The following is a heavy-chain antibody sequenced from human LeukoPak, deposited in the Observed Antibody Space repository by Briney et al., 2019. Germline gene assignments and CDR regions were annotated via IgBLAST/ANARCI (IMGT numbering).Heavy chain of an antibody. CDR1: GFTFSSYG. V-gene: IGHV3-30*02. CDR3: ATHPPLTVNYFDY. D-gene: IGHD4-17*01. Sequence: GGSLRLSCAASGFTFSSYGMHWVRQAPGKGLEWVAFIRYDGTNKYYADSVKGRFTISRDNSKNTLYLQMNSLRDEDTAVYYCATHPPLTVNYFDYWGKGTLVTVSS. J-gene: IGHJ4*02. CDR2: IRYDGTNK.